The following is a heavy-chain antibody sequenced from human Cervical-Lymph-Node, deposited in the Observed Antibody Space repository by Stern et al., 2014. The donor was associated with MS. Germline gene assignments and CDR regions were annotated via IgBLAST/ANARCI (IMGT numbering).Heavy chain of an antibody. CDR2: INYNGGST. CDR1: GFIFDDYG. D-gene: IGHD2-8*02. CDR3: AIAFCTGGVCYSFPFYGMYV. Sequence: EVQLVESGGGVVRPGGSLRLSCADSGFIFDDYGMSWVSQVPGKGPEWVSAINYNGGSTDYAASVKGRFPISRDNAKKSLYLRMNSLRVEDTAVYHFAIAFCTGGVCYSFPFYGMYVWGQGTKVTVSS. J-gene: IGHJ6*02. V-gene: IGHV3-20*01.